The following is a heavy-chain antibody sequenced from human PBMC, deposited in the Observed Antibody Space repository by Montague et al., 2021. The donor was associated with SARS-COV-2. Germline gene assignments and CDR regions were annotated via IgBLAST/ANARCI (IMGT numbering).Heavy chain of an antibody. CDR2: IDYSGST. D-gene: IGHD3-22*01. Sequence: SETLSLTCTVSGGSISRYYWSWIRQPPGKGLEWIGYIDYSGSTKYNPSLKSRVTISVHTSKNQFSLKLNSVTAADTAVYYCARELGYDSSGYYAYFDYWGQGTLVTVSS. V-gene: IGHV4-59*13. CDR3: ARELGYDSSGYYAYFDY. J-gene: IGHJ4*02. CDR1: GGSISRYY.